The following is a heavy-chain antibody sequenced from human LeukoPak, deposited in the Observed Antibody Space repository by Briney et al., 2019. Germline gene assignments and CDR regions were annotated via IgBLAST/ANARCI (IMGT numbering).Heavy chain of an antibody. V-gene: IGHV4-30-4*01. Sequence: SQTLSLTCTVSGGSISSGDYYWSWIRQPPGQGLELIGYIYYRGSTYYNPSLKSRVIISVDTSKNQFSLKLSSMTAADTAVYYCDRERTYYLDYWGQGTQVTVSS. J-gene: IGHJ4*02. CDR3: DRERTYYLDY. CDR2: IYYRGST. CDR1: GGSISSGDYY.